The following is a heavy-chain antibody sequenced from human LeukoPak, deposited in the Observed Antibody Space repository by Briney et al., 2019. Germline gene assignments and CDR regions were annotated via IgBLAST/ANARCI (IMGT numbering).Heavy chain of an antibody. D-gene: IGHD3-10*01. CDR3: ATVPYGSGSYGMYY. CDR2: FDPEDGET. J-gene: IGHJ4*02. CDR1: GYTLTELS. V-gene: IGHV1-24*01. Sequence: ASVKVSCTVSGYTLTELSMHWVRQAPGKGLEWMGGFDPEDGETIYAQKFQGRVTMTEDTSTDTAYMELSSLRSEDTAVYYCATVPYGSGSYGMYYWGQGTLVTVYS.